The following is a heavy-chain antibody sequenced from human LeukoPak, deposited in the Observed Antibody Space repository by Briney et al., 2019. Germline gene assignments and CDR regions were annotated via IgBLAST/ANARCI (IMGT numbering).Heavy chain of an antibody. CDR1: GESFSAYF. D-gene: IGHD2-15*01. J-gene: IGHJ4*02. CDR2: INHRGSS. CDR3: ARGSSFDGYCSAGACRAGYYDS. Sequence: SETLSLTCAVYGESFSAYFWNWIRQAPGKPLEYIGEINHRGSSHYNPSLKTRVTLSVDTSKNQFSLKLTSVTAADTAVYFCARGSSFDGYCSAGACRAGYYDSWGQGTPVTVSS. V-gene: IGHV4-34*01.